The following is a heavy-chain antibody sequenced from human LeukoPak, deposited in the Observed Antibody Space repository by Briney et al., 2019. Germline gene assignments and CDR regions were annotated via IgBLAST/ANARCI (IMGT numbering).Heavy chain of an antibody. D-gene: IGHD3-22*01. CDR3: ARDLITMIVVVRGAFDI. V-gene: IGHV1-69*04. CDR2: IIPILGIA. Sequence: SVKVSCKASGGTFSSYAISWVRQAPGQGLEWRGRIIPILGIANYAQKFQGRVTITADKSTSTAYMELSSLRSEDTAVYYCARDLITMIVVVRGAFDIWGQGTMVTVSS. CDR1: GGTFSSYA. J-gene: IGHJ3*02.